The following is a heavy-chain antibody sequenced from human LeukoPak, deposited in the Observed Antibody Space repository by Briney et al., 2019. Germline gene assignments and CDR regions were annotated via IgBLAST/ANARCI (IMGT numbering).Heavy chain of an antibody. J-gene: IGHJ5*02. CDR2: INTDGSST. CDR1: GFTFSSYW. Sequence: GGSLRLSCAASGFTFSSYWMHWVRQAPGKGLVWVSRINTDGSSTSYADSVKGRFTISRDNAKNTLYLQMNSLRAEDAAWYYCPTDLGASYDSSDNWFDLWGQGTLVTVSS. V-gene: IGHV3-74*01. CDR3: PTDLGASYDSSDNWFDL. D-gene: IGHD3-22*01.